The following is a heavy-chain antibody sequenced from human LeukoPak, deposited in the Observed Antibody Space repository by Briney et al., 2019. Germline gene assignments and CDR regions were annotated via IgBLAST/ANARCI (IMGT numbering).Heavy chain of an antibody. CDR2: ISHSGNT. V-gene: IGHV4-4*02. CDR3: ARGRLVVAPLDL. D-gene: IGHD5-12*01. J-gene: IGHJ2*01. CDR1: GVSISTINW. Sequence: PSETLSLTCAVSGVSISTINWCNWVRQSPGQGLSCIGEISHSGNTNYSPSLKSRVTISVDKSKNQFSLHLTSVTAADTAVYYCARGRLVVAPLDLWGRGTLVTVSS.